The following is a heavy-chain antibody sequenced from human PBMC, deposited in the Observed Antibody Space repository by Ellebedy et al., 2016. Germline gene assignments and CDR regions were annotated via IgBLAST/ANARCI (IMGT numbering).Heavy chain of an antibody. Sequence: GSLRLSCAVSGGSISSSNWWSWVRQHPGKGLEWIGYIYYSGSTYYNPSLKSRVTISVDTSKNQFSLKLSSVTAADTAVYYCARDTDSSGFDYWGQGTLVTVSS. J-gene: IGHJ4*02. CDR2: IYYSGST. CDR3: ARDTDSSGFDY. D-gene: IGHD3-22*01. CDR1: GGSISSSNW. V-gene: IGHV4-4*02.